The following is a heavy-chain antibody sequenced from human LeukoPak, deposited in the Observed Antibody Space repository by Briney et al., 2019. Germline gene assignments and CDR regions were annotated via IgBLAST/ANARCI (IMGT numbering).Heavy chain of an antibody. J-gene: IGHJ4*02. CDR3: ARGGDLKYCSGGSCYSVDY. Sequence: TGRSLRLSCAASGFSFSDYVIHWVRQAPGKGLDWVAVISKDGGTKYYADSVKGRLTISRDNSKNMLYLQMNSLRPEDTAVYYCARGGDLKYCSGGSCYSVDYWGQGTLVTVSS. CDR2: ISKDGGTK. CDR1: GFSFSDYV. D-gene: IGHD2-15*01. V-gene: IGHV3-30-3*01.